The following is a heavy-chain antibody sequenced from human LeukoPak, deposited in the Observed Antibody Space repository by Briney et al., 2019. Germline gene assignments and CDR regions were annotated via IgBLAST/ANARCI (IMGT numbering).Heavy chain of an antibody. CDR1: GFTFSNYW. CDR2: INPDGSTT. J-gene: IGHJ4*02. Sequence: PGGSLRLSCAASGFTFSNYWMHWVRQDPGKGLVWVSFINPDGSTTNYADSVKGRFTISRDNAKNALYLQMNSLRAEDTAVYYCARDLRSSVVSRFDYWGQGTLVTVSS. D-gene: IGHD3-22*01. V-gene: IGHV3-74*01. CDR3: ARDLRSSVVSRFDY.